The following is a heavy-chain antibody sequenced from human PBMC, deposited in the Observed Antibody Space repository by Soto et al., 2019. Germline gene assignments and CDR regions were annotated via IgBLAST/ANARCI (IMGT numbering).Heavy chain of an antibody. CDR2: INHSGST. J-gene: IGHJ4*02. Sequence: SETLSLTCAVYGGSFSGYYWSWIRQPPGKGLEWIGEINHSGSTNYNPSLKSRVTISVDTSKNQFSLKLSSVTAADTAVYYCAIYGDSGIFDYWGQGTLVTVSS. CDR3: AIYGDSGIFDY. D-gene: IGHD4-17*01. V-gene: IGHV4-34*01. CDR1: GGSFSGYY.